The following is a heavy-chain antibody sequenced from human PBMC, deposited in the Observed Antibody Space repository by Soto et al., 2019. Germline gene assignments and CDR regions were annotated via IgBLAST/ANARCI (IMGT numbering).Heavy chain of an antibody. CDR2: INSDGSST. D-gene: IGHD1-26*01. Sequence: EMQLVESGGGLVQPGGSLRLSCVVSVFTFSSSWMHWVRQGPGKGLVWVSRINSDGSSTNYADSVKGRFTTSRDNAKNMLYLQMNSLRDEDTALYYCVTGWADYWGQGTLVTVSS. CDR1: VFTFSSSW. V-gene: IGHV3-74*01. CDR3: VTGWADY. J-gene: IGHJ4*02.